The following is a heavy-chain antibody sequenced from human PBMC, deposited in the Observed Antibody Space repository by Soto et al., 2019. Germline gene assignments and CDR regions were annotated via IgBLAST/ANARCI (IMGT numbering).Heavy chain of an antibody. CDR3: ARTRIAAAPFQRKQRWGNFDY. V-gene: IGHV3-23*01. CDR1: GFTFSSYA. J-gene: IGHJ4*02. D-gene: IGHD6-13*01. Sequence: EVQLLESGGGLVQPGGSLRLSCAASGFTFSSYAMSWVRQAPGKGLEWVSAISGSGGSTYYADSVKGRFTISRDNSKNTLYLQMNSLRAEDTAVYYCARTRIAAAPFQRKQRWGNFDYWGQGTLVTVSS. CDR2: ISGSGGST.